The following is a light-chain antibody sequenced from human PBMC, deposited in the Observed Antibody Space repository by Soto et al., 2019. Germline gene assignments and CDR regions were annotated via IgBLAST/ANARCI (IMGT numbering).Light chain of an antibody. CDR1: RRWFGASYDF. V-gene: IGLV2-14*01. Sequence: QPVQTPPATLSSSPGQSISIASAGARRWFGASYDFVSWDQQHPRKAPTLIIYEVSKPTSGVSDRFSGSKSGNTASLTISGLQAEDEGNYYCSSYITTDIGVLGTAPKVTVL. CDR3: SSYITTDIGV. CDR2: EVS. J-gene: IGLJ1*01.